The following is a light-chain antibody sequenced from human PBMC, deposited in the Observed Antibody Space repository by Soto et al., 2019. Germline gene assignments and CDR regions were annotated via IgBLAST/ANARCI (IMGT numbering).Light chain of an antibody. J-gene: IGKJ5*01. Sequence: DIQMTQYPSSRAAPLAHRLTITCRASQSISSYLNWYQQKPGKAPKLLIYAASSLQSGVPSRFSASGSATDFALTITSLQPEDFATYYCHQSYSNPPTFGQGTRLEIK. V-gene: IGKV1-39*01. CDR3: HQSYSNPPT. CDR1: QSISSY. CDR2: AAS.